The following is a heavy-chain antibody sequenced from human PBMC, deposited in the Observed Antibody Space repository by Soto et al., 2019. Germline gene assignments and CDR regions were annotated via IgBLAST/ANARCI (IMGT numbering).Heavy chain of an antibody. D-gene: IGHD3-22*01. CDR1: GGTFSSYT. CDR2: IIPILGIA. V-gene: IGHV1-69*02. J-gene: IGHJ4*02. Sequence: QVQLVQSGAEVKKPGSSVKVSCKASGGTFSSYTISWVRQAPGQGLEWMGRIIPILGIANYAQKFQGRVTITADKSTSPAYMELSSLRSEDTAVYYCARSAPTYYASSGIPHYWGQGTLVTVSS. CDR3: ARSAPTYYASSGIPHY.